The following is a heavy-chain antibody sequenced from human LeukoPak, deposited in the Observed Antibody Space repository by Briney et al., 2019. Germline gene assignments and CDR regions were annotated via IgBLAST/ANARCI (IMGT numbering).Heavy chain of an antibody. CDR3: AKGGAVSSKSITMIRGTRRYYYYMDV. Sequence: PGGSLRLSCGASGFTFSSYGMSWVRQAPGKGPEWVSSISDSGDRTFYADSVKGRFTISRDNSKNTLFLQVNSLRAEDTAVYYCAKGGAVSSKSITMIRGTRRYYYYMDVWGKGTTVTISS. J-gene: IGHJ6*03. CDR2: ISDSGDRT. CDR1: GFTFSSYG. V-gene: IGHV3-23*01. D-gene: IGHD3-10*01.